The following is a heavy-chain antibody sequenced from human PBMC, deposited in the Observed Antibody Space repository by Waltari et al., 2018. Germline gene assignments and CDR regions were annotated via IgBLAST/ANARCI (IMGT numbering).Heavy chain of an antibody. V-gene: IGHV4-39*07. CDR1: GGSISSSSYY. CDR2: IYYSGST. D-gene: IGHD3-22*01. J-gene: IGHJ4*02. CDR3: ASRSDYYDSSGPVDY. Sequence: QLQLQESGPGLVKPSETLSLTCTVSGGSISSSSYYWGWIRQPPGKGLEWIGSIYYSGSTYYNPSLKSRVTISVDTSKNQFSLKLSSVTAADTAVYYCASRSDYYDSSGPVDYWGQGTLVTVSS.